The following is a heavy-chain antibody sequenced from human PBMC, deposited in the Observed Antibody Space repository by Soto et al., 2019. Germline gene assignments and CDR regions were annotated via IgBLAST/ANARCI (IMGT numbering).Heavy chain of an antibody. CDR1: GGSISSGDYY. CDR3: STSGVFTRRLDY. CDR2: IYYSGGT. Sequence: SETLSLTCTVSGGSISSGDYYWSWIRQPPGKGLEWIGYIYYSGGTYYNPPLKSRISISVDTSKNQFSLKMNSVTAADTAVYYCSTSGVFTRRLDYWGQGTLVTVSS. V-gene: IGHV4-30-4*01. J-gene: IGHJ4*02. D-gene: IGHD3-10*01.